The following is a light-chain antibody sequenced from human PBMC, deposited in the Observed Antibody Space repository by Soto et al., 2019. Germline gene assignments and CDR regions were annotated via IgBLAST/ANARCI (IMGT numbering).Light chain of an antibody. V-gene: IGKV3-20*01. CDR3: QQYDTSPPMYT. J-gene: IGKJ2*01. CDR1: QSVDSTY. Sequence: EIVLTQSPATLSLSPGERATLSCRASQSVDSTYLAWYQRKPDQSPRLLIYATSTRAAGIPDRFSGSGSGTDFTLTISRLEPDDVAVYYCQQYDTSPPMYTFGQGTKVDIK. CDR2: ATS.